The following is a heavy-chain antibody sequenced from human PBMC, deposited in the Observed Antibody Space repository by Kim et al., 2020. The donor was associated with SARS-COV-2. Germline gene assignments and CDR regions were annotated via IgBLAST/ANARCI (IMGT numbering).Heavy chain of an antibody. V-gene: IGHV3-11*01. J-gene: IGHJ4*02. CDR1: GFTFSDHY. CDR2: ISISGSTM. Sequence: GGSLRLSCAASGFTFSDHYMSWIRQAPGKGLEWISYISISGSTMYYADSVKGRFTISRDNAKKSLYLQMNSLIAEDTAVYYCARGGWGLYEPTDYWGQGTLVTVSS. CDR3: ARGGWGLYEPTDY. D-gene: IGHD3-22*01.